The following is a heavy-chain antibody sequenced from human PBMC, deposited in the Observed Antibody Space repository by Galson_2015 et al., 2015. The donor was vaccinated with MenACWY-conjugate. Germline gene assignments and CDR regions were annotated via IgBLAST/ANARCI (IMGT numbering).Heavy chain of an antibody. CDR1: GGSISSSSYY. CDR2: MSYSGST. V-gene: IGHV4-39*07. CDR3: ARGWTTVTTSNNWFDP. J-gene: IGHJ5*02. Sequence: ETLSLTCTVSGGSISSSSYYWGWIRQRPGEGLEWIGFMSYSGSTYYNPSLKSRVTISVDTSKNQFSLKLRSVTAADTAVYYCARGWTTVTTSNNWFDPWGQGTLVTVSS. D-gene: IGHD4-17*01.